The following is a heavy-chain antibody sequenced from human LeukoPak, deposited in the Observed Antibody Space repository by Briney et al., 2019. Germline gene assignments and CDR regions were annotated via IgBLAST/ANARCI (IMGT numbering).Heavy chain of an antibody. J-gene: IGHJ5*02. Sequence: ASVKVSCKASGYTFTSYYMHWVRQAPGRGLEWMGIINPSGGSTSYAQKFQGRVTMTRDTSTSTVYMELSSLRSEDTAVYYCASAHDWDTAMVTWGQGTLVTVSS. D-gene: IGHD5-18*01. CDR1: GYTFTSYY. CDR2: INPSGGST. V-gene: IGHV1-46*01. CDR3: ASAHDWDTAMVT.